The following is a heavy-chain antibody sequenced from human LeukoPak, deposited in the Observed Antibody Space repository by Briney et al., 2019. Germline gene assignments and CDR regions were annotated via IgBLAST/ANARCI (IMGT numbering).Heavy chain of an antibody. D-gene: IGHD3-22*01. J-gene: IGHJ4*02. CDR2: IYYSGST. V-gene: IGHV4-59*08. CDR1: GGSISSYY. Sequence: SETLSLTCTVSGGSISSYYWSWTRQPPGKGLEWIGYIYYSGSTNYNPSLKSRVTISVDTSKNQFSLKLSSVTAADTAVYYCARLAYYYDSSGYYGGGFDYWGQGTLVTVSS. CDR3: ARLAYYYDSSGYYGGGFDY.